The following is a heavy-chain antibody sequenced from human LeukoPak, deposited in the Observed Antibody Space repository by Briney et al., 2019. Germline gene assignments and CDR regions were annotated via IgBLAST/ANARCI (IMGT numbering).Heavy chain of an antibody. V-gene: IGHV1-2*02. CDR1: GYTFNVHH. CDR2: INPNSGGT. D-gene: IGHD3-10*01. CDR3: ARGIYNDY. J-gene: IGHJ4*02. Sequence: ASVRVSCTASGYTFNVHHIHWVRRAPGQGLEWMGWINPNSGGTNYAQNFQGRVTMTRDTSISTAYMELLRLRSDDTAVYYCARGIYNDYWGQGTLVTVSS.